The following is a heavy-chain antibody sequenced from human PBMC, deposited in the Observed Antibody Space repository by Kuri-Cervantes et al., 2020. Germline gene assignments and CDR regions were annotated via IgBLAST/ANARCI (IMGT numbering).Heavy chain of an antibody. V-gene: IGHV3-7*01. CDR1: GFTFSSYW. J-gene: IGHJ4*02. CDR2: IKQDGSEK. CDR3: ARRAPGIVVVVAATRSYYFDY. Sequence: GESLKISCAASGFTFSSYWMSWVRQAPGKGLEWVANIKQDGSEKYYVDSVKGRFTISRDNAKNSLYLQMNSLRAEDTAVYYCARRAPGIVVVVAATRSYYFDYWGQGTLVTVSS. D-gene: IGHD2-15*01.